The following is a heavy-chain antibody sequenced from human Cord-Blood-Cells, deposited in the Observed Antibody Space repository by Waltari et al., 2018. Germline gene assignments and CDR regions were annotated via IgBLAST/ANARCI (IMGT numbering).Heavy chain of an antibody. Sequence: QVQLQQWGAGLLKPSETLSLTCAVYGGSFSGYYWSWIRQPPGRGLEWSGEINHSGSTKYNPTLKSRVTISVDTSKNQFSLKLSSVSAADTAVYYCAGGVVVAATPIRWFDPWGQGTLVTVSS. CDR1: GGSFSGYY. CDR3: AGGVVVAATPIRWFDP. J-gene: IGHJ5*02. CDR2: INHSGST. V-gene: IGHV4-34*01. D-gene: IGHD2-15*01.